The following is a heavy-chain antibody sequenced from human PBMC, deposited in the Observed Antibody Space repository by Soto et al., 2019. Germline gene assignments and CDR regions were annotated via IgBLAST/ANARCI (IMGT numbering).Heavy chain of an antibody. V-gene: IGHV3-11*06. CDR3: ARTSSRRAFDI. Sequence: PGGSLRLSCSASGFTFSDYYMSWIRQSPGKGLEWVSYISSSSNYTNFADSMKGRFTISRDNAKNSLYLQMNSLRAEDTAVYYCARTSSRRAFDIWGQGTMVTVSS. CDR1: GFTFSDYY. D-gene: IGHD6-25*01. J-gene: IGHJ3*02. CDR2: ISSSSNYT.